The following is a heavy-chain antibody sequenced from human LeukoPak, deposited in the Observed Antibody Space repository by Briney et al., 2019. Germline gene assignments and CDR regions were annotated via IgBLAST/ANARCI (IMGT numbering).Heavy chain of an antibody. V-gene: IGHV3-30*04. CDR3: ARVDSSDWNAYFYYLDV. J-gene: IGHJ6*03. Sequence: GGSLRLSCAASGFTFSNYALHWVRQAPGKGLEWVALTSYDGSNKYYADSVKGRFTISRDNSKNTLYLQMNSLRAEDTAVYYCARVDSSDWNAYFYYLDVWGKGTTVTVSS. CDR2: TSYDGSNK. CDR1: GFTFSNYA. D-gene: IGHD6-19*01.